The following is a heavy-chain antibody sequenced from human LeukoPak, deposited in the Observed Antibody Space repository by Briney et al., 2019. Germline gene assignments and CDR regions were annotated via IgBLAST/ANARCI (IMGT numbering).Heavy chain of an antibody. D-gene: IGHD2/OR15-2a*01. V-gene: IGHV1-24*01. J-gene: IGHJ6*03. Sequence: ASVKVSCKVSGYTLTKLSMHWVRQAPGKGLEWMGGFDPEDGEAIYAQKFRGRVTMTEDTSTDTAYMELSSLRSEDTAVYYCATCKTPDYYYYMDVWGKGTTVTVSS. CDR3: ATCKTPDYYYYMDV. CDR1: GYTLTKLS. CDR2: FDPEDGEA.